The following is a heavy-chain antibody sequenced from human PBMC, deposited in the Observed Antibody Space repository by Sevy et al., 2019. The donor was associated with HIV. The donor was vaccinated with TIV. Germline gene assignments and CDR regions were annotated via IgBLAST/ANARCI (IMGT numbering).Heavy chain of an antibody. CDR1: GFTFSSYS. V-gene: IGHV3-48*02. D-gene: IGHD3-16*02. J-gene: IGHJ4*02. Sequence: GGSLRLSCAASGFTFSSYSMNWVRQAPGKGLEWVSYISSSSSTIYYADSVKGRFTISRDNAKNSLYLQMNSLRDEDTAVYYCARDSSAYDYDYVWGSYRYFRFDYWGQGTLVTVSS. CDR3: ARDSSAYDYDYVWGSYRYFRFDY. CDR2: ISSSSSTI.